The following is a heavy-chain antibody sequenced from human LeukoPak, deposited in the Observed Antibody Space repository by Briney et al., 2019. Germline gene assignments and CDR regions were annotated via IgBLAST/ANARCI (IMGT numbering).Heavy chain of an antibody. CDR1: GFTSSSYG. D-gene: IGHD3-16*01. CDR2: ISYDGSNK. V-gene: IGHV3-30*18. Sequence: PGGSLRLSCAASGFTSSSYGMHWDRQAPGKGLEWVAVISYDGSNKYYADSVKGRFTISRDNSKNTLYLQMNSLRAEDTAVYYCAKDRDAITFGGVMDFDYWGQGTLVTVSS. CDR3: AKDRDAITFGGVMDFDY. J-gene: IGHJ4*02.